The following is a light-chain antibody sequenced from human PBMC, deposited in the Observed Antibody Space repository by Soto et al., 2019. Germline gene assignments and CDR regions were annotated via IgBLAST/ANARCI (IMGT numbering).Light chain of an antibody. Sequence: PGERATLSCRASQSVSSYLAWYQQKPGQAPRLLIYDASNRATGIPARFSGSGSGTDFTLTISSLEPEDFVVYYCQQRSNWPLITFGQGTRLEIK. J-gene: IGKJ5*01. CDR2: DAS. CDR1: QSVSSY. CDR3: QQRSNWPLIT. V-gene: IGKV3-11*01.